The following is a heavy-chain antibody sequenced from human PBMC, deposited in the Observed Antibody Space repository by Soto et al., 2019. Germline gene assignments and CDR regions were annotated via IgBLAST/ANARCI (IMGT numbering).Heavy chain of an antibody. D-gene: IGHD3-3*01. CDR3: AARHAWSGPWTDRRLDY. V-gene: IGHV4-4*02. J-gene: IGHJ4*02. Sequence: QVQLQESGPGLVKPSGTLSLTCAVSGDSINSPHWWNWVRQPPGKGLEWIGQISHSGSTTYNPSLAGRVTISVDKSKHHFSLELTSVTAADTAVYYCAARHAWSGPWTDRRLDYWGQGTLVTVSS. CDR2: ISHSGST. CDR1: GDSINSPHW.